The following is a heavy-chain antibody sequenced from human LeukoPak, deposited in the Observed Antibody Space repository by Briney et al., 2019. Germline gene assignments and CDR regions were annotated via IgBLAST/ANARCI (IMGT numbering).Heavy chain of an antibody. CDR1: GITFNNCA. D-gene: IGHD1-26*01. J-gene: IGHJ4*02. V-gene: IGHV3-23*01. CDR2: ISTDGGLT. CDR3: AKEQFRGSYQGSDY. Sequence: GGSLRLSCAASGITFNNCAMSWVRQAPGKGLEWVSGISTDGGLTYYADSVKGRFTISRDNYKNTLDLQMNSLRVEDTAVYYCAKEQFRGSYQGSDYWGQGTLVTVSS.